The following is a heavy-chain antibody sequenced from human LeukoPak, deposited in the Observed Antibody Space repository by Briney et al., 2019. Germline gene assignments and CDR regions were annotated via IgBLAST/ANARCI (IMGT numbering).Heavy chain of an antibody. J-gene: IGHJ4*02. Sequence: GGALRLSCAASGVTFSSYGISWVRQAPGKGREWVSTITAGGGTTYYADSVKGRFTISRDNSKNTLYLQMNSLRAEDTAVYYCAPRYSTSWSTLYYWGQGTLVTVSS. CDR3: APRYSTSWSTLYY. CDR2: ITAGGGTT. D-gene: IGHD6-13*01. V-gene: IGHV3-23*01. CDR1: GVTFSSYG.